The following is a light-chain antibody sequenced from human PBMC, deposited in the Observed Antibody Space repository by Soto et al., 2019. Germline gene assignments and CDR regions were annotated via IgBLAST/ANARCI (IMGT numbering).Light chain of an antibody. CDR2: DAS. V-gene: IGKV1-5*01. J-gene: IGKJ4*01. Sequence: DIKITNSPSTLSASLGDGAPMACGAGQSFGEFWAWYQGKPGKAPELLIYDASNLETGVPSRFSGSGSGTEFTLTITSLQPDDFASYYCQQYSGYPLTFGGGTRVEIK. CDR3: QQYSGYPLT. CDR1: QSFGEF.